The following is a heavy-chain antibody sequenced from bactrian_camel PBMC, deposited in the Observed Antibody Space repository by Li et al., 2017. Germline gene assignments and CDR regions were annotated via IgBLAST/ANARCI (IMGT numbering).Heavy chain of an antibody. Sequence: HVQLVESGGGSVQAGGSLRLSCTISGLPHSSTYCMAWFRQAPGKQREGVAVLPSDGGTRYADSVKGRFTISRDNAKNTVYLQLDSLKTEDTAMYYCCKGTPPDNWGQGTQVTVS. CDR3: CKGTPPDN. J-gene: IGHJ4*01. CDR1: GLPHSSTYC. CDR2: LPSDGGT. V-gene: IGHV3S53*01.